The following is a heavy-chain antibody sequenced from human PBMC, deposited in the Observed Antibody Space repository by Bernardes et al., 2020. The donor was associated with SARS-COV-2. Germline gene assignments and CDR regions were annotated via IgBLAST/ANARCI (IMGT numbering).Heavy chain of an antibody. CDR3: AKDIRAYYGSEGYFDY. V-gene: IGHV3-9*01. CDR2: ISWNGVSI. CDR1: GFTFDDYA. Sequence: GGSLRLSCAASGFTFDDYAMHWVRQAPGKGLEWVSGISWNGVSIGYADSVKGRFTISRDNAKNSLYLQMNSLRAEDTALYYCAKDIRAYYGSEGYFDYWGQGTLVTVSS. D-gene: IGHD3-10*01. J-gene: IGHJ4*02.